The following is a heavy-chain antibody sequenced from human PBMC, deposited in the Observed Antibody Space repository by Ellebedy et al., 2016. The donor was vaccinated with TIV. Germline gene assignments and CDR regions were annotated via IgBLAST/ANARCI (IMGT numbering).Heavy chain of an antibody. J-gene: IGHJ3*02. CDR1: GGSISSSSNY. Sequence: SETLSLXXTVSGGSISSSSNYWGWIRRPPGKGLEWIGTIFNSGSTTYNPSLKSRLAMSLDASKNQFSLRLMSVTSADTAVYYCARKGYTTRDTFDIWGLGTVVTVSS. CDR3: ARKGYTTRDTFDI. D-gene: IGHD5-24*01. CDR2: IFNSGST. V-gene: IGHV4-39*01.